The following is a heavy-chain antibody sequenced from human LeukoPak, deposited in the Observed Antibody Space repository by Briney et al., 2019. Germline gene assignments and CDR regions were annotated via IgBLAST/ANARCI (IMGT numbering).Heavy chain of an antibody. CDR3: ARGRTSPYYYGSESRWRGWFDP. Sequence: SETLSLTCSVSGGSISDTTYFWGWIRQPPGKGLEWIGSIYSSGSTNYNPSLKSRVTISVDTSKNQFSLKLSSVTAADTAVYYCARGRTSPYYYGSESRWRGWFDPWGQGTLVTVSS. CDR1: GGSISDTTYF. V-gene: IGHV4-39*07. CDR2: IYSSGST. J-gene: IGHJ5*02. D-gene: IGHD3-10*01.